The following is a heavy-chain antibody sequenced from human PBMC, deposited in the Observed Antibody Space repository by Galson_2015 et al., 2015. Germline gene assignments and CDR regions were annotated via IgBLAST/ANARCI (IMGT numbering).Heavy chain of an antibody. Sequence: SLRLSCAASGFTFSNAWLSWVRQAPGKGLEWVGRIKSKSAGGTTDYAATVKGRITISRVDSKYTLYLQMNSLKTEDTAVYYCMGFEETMIVVAYAWGRGTLVTVSS. V-gene: IGHV3-15*01. CDR1: GFTFSNAW. D-gene: IGHD3-22*01. J-gene: IGHJ5*02. CDR2: IKSKSAGGTT. CDR3: MGFEETMIVVAYA.